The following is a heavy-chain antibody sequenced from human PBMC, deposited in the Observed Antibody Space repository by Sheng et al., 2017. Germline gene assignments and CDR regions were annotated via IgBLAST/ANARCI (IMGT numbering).Heavy chain of an antibody. D-gene: IGHD3-9*01. V-gene: IGHV1-18*01. CDR2: ISAYNGNT. CDR1: GYTFTSYG. J-gene: IGHJ3*02. CDR3: ARVGRYFDWLPIPSDAFVY. Sequence: QVQLVQSGAEVKKPGASVKVSCKASGYTFTSYGISWVRQAPGQGLEWMGWISAYNGNTNYAQKLQGRVTMTTDTSTSTAYMELRSLRSDDTAVYYCARVGRYFDWLPIPSDAFVYLGPKGQWSPSLQ.